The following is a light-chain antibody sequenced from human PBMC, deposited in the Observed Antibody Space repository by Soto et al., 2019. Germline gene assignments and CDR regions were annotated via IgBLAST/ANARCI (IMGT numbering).Light chain of an antibody. CDR1: QSVSSY. CDR2: DAS. Sequence: EIVLTQSPATLSLSPGERATLSCRASQSVSSYLAWYQQKPGQAPRLLIYDASNRATGIPARFSGSGSGTDFTLTSSSLGPEDFAVYYCQQRSNGYTFGQGTKLEIK. V-gene: IGKV3-11*01. CDR3: QQRSNGYT. J-gene: IGKJ2*01.